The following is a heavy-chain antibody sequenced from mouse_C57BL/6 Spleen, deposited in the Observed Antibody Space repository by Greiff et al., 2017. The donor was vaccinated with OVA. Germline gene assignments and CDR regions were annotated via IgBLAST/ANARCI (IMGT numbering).Heavy chain of an antibody. D-gene: IGHD2-5*01. CDR3: ARSLYSDDSKAMDD. V-gene: IGHV1-54*01. CDR1: GYAFTNYL. J-gene: IGHJ4*01. CDR2: INPGSGGT. Sequence: VQLQQSGAELVRPGTSVKVSCKASGYAFTNYLIEWVKQRPGQGLEWIGVINPGSGGTNYNEKFKGKATLTADKSSSTAYMQLSSLTSEDSAVYFCARSLYSDDSKAMDDWGKGTSVTVSS.